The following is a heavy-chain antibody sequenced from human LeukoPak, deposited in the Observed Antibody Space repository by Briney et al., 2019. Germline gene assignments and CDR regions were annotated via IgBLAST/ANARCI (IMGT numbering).Heavy chain of an antibody. V-gene: IGHV3-21*01. CDR1: GFTFSSYS. CDR2: ISSSSSYI. D-gene: IGHD3-22*01. CDR3: ARGGPYYYDSSGYRNDY. Sequence: GGSLRLSCAASGFTFSSYSMNWVRQAPGKGLEWVSSISSSSSYIYYADSVKGRFTISRDNAKNSQYLQMNSLRAEDTAVYYCARGGPYYYDSSGYRNDYWGQGTLVTVSS. J-gene: IGHJ4*02.